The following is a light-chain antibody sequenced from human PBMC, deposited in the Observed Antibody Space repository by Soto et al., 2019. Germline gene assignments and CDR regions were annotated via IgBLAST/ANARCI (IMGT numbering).Light chain of an antibody. CDR2: RTN. J-gene: IGLJ3*02. CDR3: TAWDGSLDGRV. Sequence: QPVLTQPPSASGTPGQRVTISCSGSSSNIGTNTVNWYQQLPGTAPKLLIYRTNQRPSGIPDRFSGSKSGTSASLDISGLQSEDEADYYFTAWDGSLDGRVFGGGTKLTVL. V-gene: IGLV1-44*01. CDR1: SSNIGTNT.